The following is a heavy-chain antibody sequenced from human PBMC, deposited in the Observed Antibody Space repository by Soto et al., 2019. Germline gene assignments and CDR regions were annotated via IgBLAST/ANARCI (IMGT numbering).Heavy chain of an antibody. V-gene: IGHV4-31*03. Sequence: QVQLQESGPGLVKPSQTLSLTCTVSGGSISSGGYYWSWIRQHPGKGLEWIGYIYYSGSTYYNPSLTTRVTISVDTSKNQFSLKLSSVTAADTAVNYCARGGRPYFDYWGQGTLVTVSS. J-gene: IGHJ4*02. CDR3: ARGGRPYFDY. CDR2: IYYSGST. D-gene: IGHD3-16*01. CDR1: GGSISSGGYY.